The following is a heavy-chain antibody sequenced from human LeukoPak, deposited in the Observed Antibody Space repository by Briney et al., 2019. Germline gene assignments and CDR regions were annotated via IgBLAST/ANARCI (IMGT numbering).Heavy chain of an antibody. J-gene: IGHJ4*02. CDR1: GFTFSSYG. V-gene: IGHV3-21*01. Sequence: GGSLRLSCAASGFTFSSYGMHWVRQAPGKGLEWVSSISSSSSYIYYADSVKGRFTISRDNAKNSLYLQMNSLRAEDTAVYYCARDLFARYSSSSGVGDYWGQGTLVTVSS. CDR3: ARDLFARYSSSSGVGDY. D-gene: IGHD6-6*01. CDR2: ISSSSSYI.